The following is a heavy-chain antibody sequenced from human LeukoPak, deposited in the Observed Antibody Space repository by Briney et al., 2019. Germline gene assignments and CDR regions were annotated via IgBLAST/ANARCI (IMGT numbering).Heavy chain of an antibody. CDR3: ARHDGRGGATMGALDS. J-gene: IGHJ4*02. D-gene: IGHD5-12*01. Sequence: GSLRLSCAASGFTFSSYAMSWVRQSLGKGLEWIGSIHYSRTTYHNPSLNSRVTISEVTSKNQFSLQLNSVTAADTAVYYCARHDGRGGATMGALDSWGQGSLVTVSS. CDR2: IHYSRTT. V-gene: IGHV4-39*01. CDR1: GFTFSSYA.